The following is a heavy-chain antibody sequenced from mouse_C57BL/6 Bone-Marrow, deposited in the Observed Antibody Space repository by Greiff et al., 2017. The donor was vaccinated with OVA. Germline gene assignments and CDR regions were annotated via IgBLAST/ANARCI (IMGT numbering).Heavy chain of an antibody. V-gene: IGHV3-6*01. Sequence: ESGPGLVKPSQSLSLTCSVTGYSITSGYYWNWIRQFPGNKLEWMGYISYDGSNNYNPSLKNRISITRDTSKNQFFLKLNSVTTEDTATYYCARDRGYGSFTWFAYWGQGTLVTVSA. CDR3: ARDRGYGSFTWFAY. J-gene: IGHJ3*01. CDR2: ISYDGSN. D-gene: IGHD1-1*01. CDR1: GYSITSGYY.